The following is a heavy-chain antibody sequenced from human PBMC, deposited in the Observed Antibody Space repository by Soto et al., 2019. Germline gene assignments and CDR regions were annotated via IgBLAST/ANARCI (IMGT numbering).Heavy chain of an antibody. CDR1: GFTFSSYA. D-gene: IGHD6-13*01. Sequence: QVQLVESGGGVVQPGRSLRLSCAASGFTFSSYAMHWVRQAPGKGLEWVAVISYDGSNKYYADSVKGRFTISRDNSKNTLYLQMNSLRAEDTAVYYCARVRIGYSSSWYGFGRSYYYYGMDVW. V-gene: IGHV3-30-3*01. CDR2: ISYDGSNK. J-gene: IGHJ6*01. CDR3: ARVRIGYSSSWYGFGRSYYYYGMDV.